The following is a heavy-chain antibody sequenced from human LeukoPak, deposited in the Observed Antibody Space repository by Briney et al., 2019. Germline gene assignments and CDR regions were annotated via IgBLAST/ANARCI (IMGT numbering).Heavy chain of an antibody. Sequence: SETLSLTCTVSGDPISTYYSSWIRQPPGKGLEWIGSIYYSGSTNYNPSLKSRVTISVDTSKNQFSLRLSSVTAADTAVYYCAREIEMATTDWGQGTLVTVSS. D-gene: IGHD5-24*01. V-gene: IGHV4-59*01. CDR3: AREIEMATTD. J-gene: IGHJ4*02. CDR1: GDPISTYY. CDR2: IYYSGST.